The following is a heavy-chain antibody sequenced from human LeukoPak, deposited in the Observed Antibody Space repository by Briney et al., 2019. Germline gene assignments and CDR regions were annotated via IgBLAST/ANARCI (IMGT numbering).Heavy chain of an antibody. V-gene: IGHV1-46*01. D-gene: IGHD2-15*01. CDR2: ISSSSGST. CDR1: GYSFTSYY. Sequence: ASVKVSCKASGYSFTSYYIHWVRQAPGQGLEWMGIISSSSGSTTYAQKFQGRVSMTRDTSTSTVYMELSSLRSEDTAVYYCARVFCSGGSCYHTPYLDSWGQGTPVTVSS. J-gene: IGHJ4*02. CDR3: ARVFCSGGSCYHTPYLDS.